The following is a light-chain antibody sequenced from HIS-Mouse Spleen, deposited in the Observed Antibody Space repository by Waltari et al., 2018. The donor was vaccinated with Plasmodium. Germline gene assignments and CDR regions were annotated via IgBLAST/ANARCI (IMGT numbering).Light chain of an antibody. CDR3: QQYGSSPIT. V-gene: IGKV3-20*01. J-gene: IGKJ1*01. Sequence: EIVLTQSPGTLSLSPGERATLSCRASQSVSSSYLAWYQQKPGQAPRLLILGASSRATGIPDRFSGSGSGTDFTLTISRLEPEDFAVYYCQQYGSSPITFGQGTKVEIK. CDR2: GAS. CDR1: QSVSSSY.